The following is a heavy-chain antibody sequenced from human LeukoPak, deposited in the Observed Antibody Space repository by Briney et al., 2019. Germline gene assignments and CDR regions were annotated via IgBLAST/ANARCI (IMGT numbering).Heavy chain of an antibody. Sequence: GGSLRLSCAASGFTFSSYGMHWVRQAPCKGLEWVAFIRYDGSNKYYADSVKGRFTISRDNSKNTLYLQMNSLRAEDTAVYYCAKDVLQGLYCSGGSCYSGAYLDYWGQGTLVTVSS. J-gene: IGHJ4*02. V-gene: IGHV3-30*02. CDR2: IRYDGSNK. D-gene: IGHD2-15*01. CDR3: AKDVLQGLYCSGGSCYSGAYLDY. CDR1: GFTFSSYG.